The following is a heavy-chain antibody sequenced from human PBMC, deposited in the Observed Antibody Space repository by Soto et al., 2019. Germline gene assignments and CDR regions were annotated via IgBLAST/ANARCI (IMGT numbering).Heavy chain of an antibody. CDR3: ARNSPSLENDHYGMAV. V-gene: IGHV4-59*08. CDR1: GDSISSNY. Sequence: SETLSLTCTVSGDSISSNYWSWIRQPPGKGLEWIGYIYYSGNPTYNPSFKSRVTMSVDRSKNQFSLRLCSLTAADTAVYYCARNSPSLENDHYGMAVWGQGTTVTVS. J-gene: IGHJ6*02. CDR2: IYYSGNP. D-gene: IGHD3-16*01.